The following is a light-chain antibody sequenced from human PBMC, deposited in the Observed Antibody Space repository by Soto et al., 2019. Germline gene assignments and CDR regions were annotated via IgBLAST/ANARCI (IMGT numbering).Light chain of an antibody. Sequence: QSALTQPASASGTPGQSITISCSGTSSDVGGNNYVSWYQQHPAKPPILMIYKVRNRPSGAAHRFSGYKSGNTSSLTICGHPDEDEADYYCSSYTSSSTRVFGGGTKLTVL. CDR1: SSDVGGNNY. J-gene: IGLJ3*02. CDR3: SSYTSSSTRV. V-gene: IGLV2-14*01. CDR2: KVR.